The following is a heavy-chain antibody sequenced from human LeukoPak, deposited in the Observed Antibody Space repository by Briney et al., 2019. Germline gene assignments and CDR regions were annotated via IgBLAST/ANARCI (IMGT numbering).Heavy chain of an antibody. D-gene: IGHD3-22*01. Sequence: GGSLTLSCAASGFSFGTYAMTWVRQAPGKGLDWVAIISNAAVTTYHAESVRGRFTISRDNSKNTLYLQMNSLTVEDTALYYCAKLSSVSSPDFDYWGQGTLVTVSS. CDR3: AKLSSVSSPDFDY. J-gene: IGHJ4*02. CDR1: GFSFGTYA. V-gene: IGHV3-23*01. CDR2: ISNAAVTT.